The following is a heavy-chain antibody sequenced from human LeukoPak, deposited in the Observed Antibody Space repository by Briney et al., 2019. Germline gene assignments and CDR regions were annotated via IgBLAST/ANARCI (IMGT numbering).Heavy chain of an antibody. Sequence: PSETLSLTCTVSGGSISSSNYYWGWIRQPPGKGLEWIGTIYYNADTYYNPSLKSRVTIFVDMFKNQLSLQLTSVTAADTAVYYCARLDYGDYGGFDYWGQGTLVTVSS. J-gene: IGHJ4*02. D-gene: IGHD4-17*01. CDR2: IYYNADT. V-gene: IGHV4-39*01. CDR3: ARLDYGDYGGFDY. CDR1: GGSISSSNYY.